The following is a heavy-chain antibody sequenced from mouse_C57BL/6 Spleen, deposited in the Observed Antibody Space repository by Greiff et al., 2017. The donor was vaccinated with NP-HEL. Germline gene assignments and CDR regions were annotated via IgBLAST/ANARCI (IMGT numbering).Heavy chain of an antibody. V-gene: IGHV1-61*01. CDR1: GYTFTSYW. CDR3: ATPYDGYSWFAY. D-gene: IGHD2-3*01. CDR2: IYPSDSET. J-gene: IGHJ3*01. Sequence: VKLQQPGAELVRPGSSVKLSCKASGYTFTSYWMDWVKQRPGQGLEWIGNIYPSDSETHYNQKFKDKATLTVDKSSSTAYMQLSSLTSEDSAVYFCATPYDGYSWFAYWGQGTLVTVSA.